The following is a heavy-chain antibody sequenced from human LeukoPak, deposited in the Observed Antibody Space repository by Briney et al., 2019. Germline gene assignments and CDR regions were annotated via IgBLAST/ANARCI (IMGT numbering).Heavy chain of an antibody. CDR2: ISYSGNT. CDR1: GGSSISSDYH. Sequence: SETLSLTCTVSGGSSISSDYHWGWVRQLPGKGLEWIGTISYSGNTDYNPSLRSRVTISVDTSNNQFSLRLGSVTAADTAVYHCARHCCSGPAKRVFDIWGQGTMVTASS. V-gene: IGHV4-39*01. CDR3: ARHCCSGPAKRVFDI. J-gene: IGHJ3*02. D-gene: IGHD2-15*01.